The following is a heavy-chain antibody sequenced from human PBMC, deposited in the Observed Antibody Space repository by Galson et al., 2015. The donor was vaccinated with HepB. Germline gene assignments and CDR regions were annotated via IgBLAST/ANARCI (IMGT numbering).Heavy chain of an antibody. D-gene: IGHD4-17*01. J-gene: IGHJ4*02. CDR2: IKSKTDSGRR. V-gene: IGHV3-15*01. CDR3: ATATHGESFDY. Sequence: SLRLSCAASGFTFSNAWMTWVRQAPGKGLEWVGRIKSKTDSGRRDYAAPVKGRFTISRDDSKNTIYLEMNSLRTEDTAVYYCATATHGESFDYWGPGTLVTVSP. CDR1: GFTFSNAW.